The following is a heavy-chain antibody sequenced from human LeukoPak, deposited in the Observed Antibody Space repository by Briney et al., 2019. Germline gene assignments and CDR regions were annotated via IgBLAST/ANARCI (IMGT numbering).Heavy chain of an antibody. J-gene: IGHJ4*02. CDR1: GFTFTNHA. CDR2: IGSHGDRT. D-gene: IGHD1-26*01. Sequence: GGSLRLSCEASGFTFTNHAMSWVRQAPGKGLEWVSTIGSHGDRTDYTDSVKGRFTISRDNSKNTLYLQMNSLRAEDTAVYYCARSIVGAEGVFDYWGQGTLVTVSS. V-gene: IGHV3-23*01. CDR3: ARSIVGAEGVFDY.